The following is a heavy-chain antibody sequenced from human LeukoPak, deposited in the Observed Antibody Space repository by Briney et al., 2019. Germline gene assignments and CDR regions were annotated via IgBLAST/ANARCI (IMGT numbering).Heavy chain of an antibody. CDR2: IYYSGST. CDR3: ARRLSNDH. V-gene: IGHV4-59*01. J-gene: IGHJ4*02. Sequence: SETLSLTCTVSGGSISSYYWSWIRQPPGKALEWIGYIYYSGSTNYNPSLRSRVTISLDTSRNQFSLKLSSVIAADTAVYYCARRLSNDHWGQGTLVTVSS. CDR1: GGSISSYY.